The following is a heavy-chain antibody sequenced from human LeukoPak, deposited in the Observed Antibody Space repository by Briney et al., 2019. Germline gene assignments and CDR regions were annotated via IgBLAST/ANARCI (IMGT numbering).Heavy chain of an antibody. J-gene: IGHJ3*02. V-gene: IGHV3-21*01. CDR1: GFTFSSYS. CDR2: ISSSSYI. CDR3: ARRAVAVDFDAFDI. D-gene: IGHD6-19*01. Sequence: GGSLRLSCAASGFTFSSYSMNWVRQAPGKGLEWVSSISSSSYIYYADSVKGRFTISRDNAENSLYLQMNSLRAEDTAVYYCARRAVAVDFDAFDIWGQGTTVTVSS.